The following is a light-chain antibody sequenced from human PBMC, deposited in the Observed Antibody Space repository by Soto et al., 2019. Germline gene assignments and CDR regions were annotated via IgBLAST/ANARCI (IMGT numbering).Light chain of an antibody. V-gene: IGKV3-11*01. J-gene: IGKJ5*01. CDR3: QQRSNWPPIT. CDR2: DAS. CDR1: QSVSSY. Sequence: EIVLTQSPATLSLSPGERATLSCRARQSVSSYLAWYQQKPGQAHRLLIYDASNRATGIPARFSGSGSGTDVTLTISSLEPEDFAVYYCQQRSNWPPITFGQGTRLEIK.